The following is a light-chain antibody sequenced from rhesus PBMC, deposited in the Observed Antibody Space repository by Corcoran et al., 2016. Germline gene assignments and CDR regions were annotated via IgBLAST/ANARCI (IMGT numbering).Light chain of an antibody. CDR2: RAS. CDR1: ENVTNY. J-gene: IGKJ3*01. CDR3: QHGYGTPFT. Sequence: DIQMTQSPSSLSAFVGDRVTITCRASENVTNYLNWYHQKPGKAPEFLIYRASTLQTGVPSRFTGSGSGTDFFLTISSLQPEDVGTYYCQHGYGTPFTFGPGTKMDIK. V-gene: IGKV1-74*01.